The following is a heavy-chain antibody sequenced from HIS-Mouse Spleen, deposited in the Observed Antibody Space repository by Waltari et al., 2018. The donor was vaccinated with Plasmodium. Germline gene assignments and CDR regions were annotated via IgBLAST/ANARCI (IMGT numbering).Heavy chain of an antibody. V-gene: IGHV3-30*18. Sequence: QVQLVESGGGVVQPGRSLRLSCAASGFTFSSYGMHWVRQCPGKGLEWVAVISYDGSNKYYADSVKGRFTISRDNSKNTLYLQMNSLRAEDTAVYYCAKDRRSSSWYVDYWGQGTLVTVSS. CDR3: AKDRRSSSWYVDY. J-gene: IGHJ4*02. CDR2: ISYDGSNK. CDR1: GFTFSSYG. D-gene: IGHD6-13*01.